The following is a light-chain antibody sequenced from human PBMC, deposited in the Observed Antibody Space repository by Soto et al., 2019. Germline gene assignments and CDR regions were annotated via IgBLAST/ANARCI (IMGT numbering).Light chain of an antibody. J-gene: IGLJ3*02. CDR1: SSDVGGYNH. CDR3: SSYTTSTTWV. Sequence: QSALTQPASVSGSPGQSITISCTGTSSDVGGYNHVSWYQQHPGKAPKLMIYDVGNRPSEVSNRFSGSKSGNTASLTISGLQAEDEADYYCSSYTTSTTWVFGGGTKLTVL. V-gene: IGLV2-14*01. CDR2: DVG.